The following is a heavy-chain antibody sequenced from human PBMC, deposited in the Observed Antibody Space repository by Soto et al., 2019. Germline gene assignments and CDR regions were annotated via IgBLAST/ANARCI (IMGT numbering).Heavy chain of an antibody. Sequence: PGQSHKIRYKGSGCNFSNYWIAWVRQMPGQGLEWMGTIYPADSDTRYSPSFHGQVTISADKSISTAYLQWSSLKASDSAMYYCARAPAAGGDLYYYMDVWGIGTTVTVSS. CDR1: GCNFSNYW. V-gene: IGHV5-51*01. CDR2: IYPADSDT. CDR3: ARAPAAGGDLYYYMDV. D-gene: IGHD2-21*02. J-gene: IGHJ6*03.